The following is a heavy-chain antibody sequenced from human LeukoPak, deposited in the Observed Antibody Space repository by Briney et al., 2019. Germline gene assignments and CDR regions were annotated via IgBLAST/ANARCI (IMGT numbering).Heavy chain of an antibody. CDR2: IYWTDDK. CDR1: GFSLSTYGVG. D-gene: IGHD4-23*01. Sequence: ESGPTLVKPTQTLTLTCTFSGFSLSTYGVGVGWIRQPPGKALEWLALIYWTDDKYYSPSLQSRLTITKDTSKNQVVLTLTYMDPVDAATYFCAHSPGAGYGGVDYFDSWGQGSLVAVSS. CDR3: AHSPGAGYGGVDYFDS. J-gene: IGHJ4*02. V-gene: IGHV2-5*01.